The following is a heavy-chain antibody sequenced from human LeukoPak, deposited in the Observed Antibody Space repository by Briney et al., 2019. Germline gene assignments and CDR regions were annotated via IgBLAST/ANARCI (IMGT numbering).Heavy chain of an antibody. J-gene: IGHJ4*02. CDR2: ISGNGGST. V-gene: IGHV3-23*01. Sequence: GGSLRLSCAASGFTFSTYAMSWVRQAPGKGLEWVSDISGNGGSTFNADSVKGRFTISRDNSKNTLFLQMNSLRAEDTAIYYCAKDHPSGYYFDYWGQGTLVTVSS. CDR3: AKDHPSGYYFDY. CDR1: GFTFSTYA. D-gene: IGHD1-14*01.